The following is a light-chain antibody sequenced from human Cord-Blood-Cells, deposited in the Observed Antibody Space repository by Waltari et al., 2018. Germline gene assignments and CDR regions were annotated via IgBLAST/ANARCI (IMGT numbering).Light chain of an antibody. V-gene: IGKV1-39*01. J-gene: IGKJ2*01. Sequence: IHMTQSPSSLSASVGDRVTIPCRASQSISSYLNWHQQKPGKAPKLRIYAASSLQSGVPSRCSGSGSGTECTLTSSRLQPQDFATYYCQQSYSTSYTFGQGTKLEIK. CDR2: AAS. CDR3: QQSYSTSYT. CDR1: QSISSY.